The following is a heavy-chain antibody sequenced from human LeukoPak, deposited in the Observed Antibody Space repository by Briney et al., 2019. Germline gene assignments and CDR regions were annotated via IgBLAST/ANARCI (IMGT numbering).Heavy chain of an antibody. CDR1: GYTFTSYG. Sequence: ASVKVSCKASGYTFTSYGISWVRQAPGQGLEWMGWISAYNGNTNYAQKFQGRVTITADESTSTAYMELSSLRSEDTAVYYCASPITIFGVVIMGFVNWGQGTLVTVSS. V-gene: IGHV1-18*01. D-gene: IGHD3-3*01. CDR3: ASPITIFGVVIMGFVN. CDR2: ISAYNGNT. J-gene: IGHJ4*02.